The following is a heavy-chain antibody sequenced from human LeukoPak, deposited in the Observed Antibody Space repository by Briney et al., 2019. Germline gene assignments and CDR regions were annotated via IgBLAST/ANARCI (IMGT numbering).Heavy chain of an antibody. CDR2: INPNSGAT. CDR3: ARETGSTSKYFDY. CDR1: GYAFIGYY. D-gene: IGHD1-1*01. Sequence: ASVKVSCKASGYAFIGYYIHWLRQAPGQGLEWMGWINPNSGATNYAQNFQGRVTMTRDTSISTAYMELDRLISDDTALYYCARETGSTSKYFDYWGQGALLTVSS. V-gene: IGHV1-2*02. J-gene: IGHJ4*02.